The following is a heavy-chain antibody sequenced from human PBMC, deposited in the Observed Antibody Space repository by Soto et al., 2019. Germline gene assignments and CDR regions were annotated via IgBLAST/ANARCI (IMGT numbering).Heavy chain of an antibody. D-gene: IGHD1-26*01. CDR2: INHSGST. J-gene: IGHJ6*02. Sequence: PSETLSLTCAVYGESFSGYYWSWIRQPPGKGLEWIGEINHSGSTNYNPSLKSRVTISVDTSKNQFSLKLSSVTAADTAVYYCASLLGAKNYYYGMDVWGQGTTVTVSS. V-gene: IGHV4-34*01. CDR1: GESFSGYY. CDR3: ASLLGAKNYYYGMDV.